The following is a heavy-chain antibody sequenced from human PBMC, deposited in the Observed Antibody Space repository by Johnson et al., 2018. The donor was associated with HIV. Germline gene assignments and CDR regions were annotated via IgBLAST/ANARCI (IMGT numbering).Heavy chain of an antibody. J-gene: IGHJ3*02. CDR1: GFTFSSYW. CDR2: IYSDGST. D-gene: IGHD1-1*01. V-gene: IGHV3-66*02. CDR3: TTGVFHAFDM. Sequence: VQLVESGGGLVQPGGSLRLSCAASGFTFSSYWMSWVRQAPGKGLEWVSVIYSDGSTYYAASVKGRFTVSRDNSKNTLYLQMNGLGPEDTAVYYCTTGVFHAFDMWGQGTMVTVSS.